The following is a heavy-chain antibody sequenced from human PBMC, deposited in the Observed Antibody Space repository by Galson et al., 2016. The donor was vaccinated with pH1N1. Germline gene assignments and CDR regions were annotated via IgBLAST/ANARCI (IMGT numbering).Heavy chain of an antibody. J-gene: IGHJ3*02. CDR1: GITFSNSA. V-gene: IGHV3-23*01. CDR2: ISGSGSST. D-gene: IGHD4-17*01. Sequence: SLRLSCAASGITFSNSAMSWVRQAPGKGLEWISVISGSGSSTYYADSVKGRFTISRDNSKYTLFLQMNSLRVEDTAVYYCAKDRDGDYTGGYAFDIWGHGTMVTVAS. CDR3: AKDRDGDYTGGYAFDI.